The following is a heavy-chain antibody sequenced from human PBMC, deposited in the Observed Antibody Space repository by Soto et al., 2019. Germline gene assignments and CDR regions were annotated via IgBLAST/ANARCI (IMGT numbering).Heavy chain of an antibody. Sequence: GGSLRLSCAASGFTFSNAWMSWVRQAPGKGLEWVGRIKSKTDGGTTDYAAPVKGRFTISRDDSKNTLYLQMNSLKTEDTAVYYCTTDTGPVNYDFWSGYFYAFDIWGQGTMVTVSS. J-gene: IGHJ3*02. CDR3: TTDTGPVNYDFWSGYFYAFDI. CDR2: IKSKTDGGTT. V-gene: IGHV3-15*01. D-gene: IGHD3-3*01. CDR1: GFTFSNAW.